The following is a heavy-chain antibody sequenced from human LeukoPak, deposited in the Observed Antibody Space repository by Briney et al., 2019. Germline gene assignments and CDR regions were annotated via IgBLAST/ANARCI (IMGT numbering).Heavy chain of an antibody. CDR3: ARLPWSDFPY. CDR2: IRFSNDNT. D-gene: IGHD3-3*01. V-gene: IGHV3-23*01. Sequence: GSLGLSCIASGFIFSSDALNWVRQAPGKGLGWVSAIRFSNDNTHYADSVKGRFIVSRDNSKNTVYLQINSLRAEDTAVYYCARLPWSDFPYWGQGTLVTVSS. J-gene: IGHJ4*02. CDR1: GFIFSSDA.